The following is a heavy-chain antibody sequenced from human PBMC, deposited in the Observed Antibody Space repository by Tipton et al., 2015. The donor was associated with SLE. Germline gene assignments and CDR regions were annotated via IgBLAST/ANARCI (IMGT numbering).Heavy chain of an antibody. D-gene: IGHD3-16*01. CDR3: ARVRGEETSGASY. J-gene: IGHJ4*02. V-gene: IGHV3-21*03. CDR2: ISSSSSYI. CDR1: KFTFSPYS. Sequence: SLRLSCAASKFTFSPYSMIWVRQAPGKGLEWVSSISSSSSYIYYADSVRGRFSVSRDNAKNSLYLQMTNLRVEDTAVYYCARVRGEETSGASYWGQGTLVPVSS.